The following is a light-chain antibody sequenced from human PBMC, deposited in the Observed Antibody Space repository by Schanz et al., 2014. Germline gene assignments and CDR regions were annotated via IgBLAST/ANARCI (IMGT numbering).Light chain of an antibody. CDR1: QSVNSDY. CDR3: QQRTNWPT. Sequence: EIVLTQSPGTLSLSPGERATLSCRASQSVNSDYLAWYQQRPGQAPRLLIYGASTRASDFPDRFSGSGSGTDFTLTISRLETEDFAVYYCQQRTNWPTFGQGTRLEIK. CDR2: GAS. V-gene: IGKV3D-20*02. J-gene: IGKJ5*01.